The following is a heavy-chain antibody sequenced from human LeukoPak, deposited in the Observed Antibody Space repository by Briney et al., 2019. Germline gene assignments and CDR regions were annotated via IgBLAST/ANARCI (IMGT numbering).Heavy chain of an antibody. CDR3: ARGLGSSSWYGSPFDY. D-gene: IGHD6-13*01. CDR1: GGSFSGYY. J-gene: IGHJ4*02. Sequence: PSETLSLTCAVYGGSFSGYYWSWIRQPPGKGLEWIGEINHSGSTNYNPSLKSRVTISVDTSKNQFSLKLSSVTAADTAVYDCARGLGSSSWYGSPFDYWGQGTLVTVSS. V-gene: IGHV4-34*01. CDR2: INHSGST.